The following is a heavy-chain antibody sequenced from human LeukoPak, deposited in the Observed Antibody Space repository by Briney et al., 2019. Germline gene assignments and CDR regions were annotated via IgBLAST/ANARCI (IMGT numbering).Heavy chain of an antibody. CDR3: ARARRSGIAAAGTDY. V-gene: IGHV1-46*01. CDR1: GYTFTSYY. D-gene: IGHD6-13*01. Sequence: VASVKVSCKASGYTFTSYYMHWVRQAPGQGLEWMGIINPSGGSTSYAQKFQGRVTMTRDTSTSTVYMELSSLRSEDTAVYYCARARRSGIAAAGTDYWGQGTLVTVSS. CDR2: INPSGGST. J-gene: IGHJ4*02.